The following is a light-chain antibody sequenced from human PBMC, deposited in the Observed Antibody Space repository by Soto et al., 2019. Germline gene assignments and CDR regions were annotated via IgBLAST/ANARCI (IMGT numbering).Light chain of an antibody. CDR3: QQYNNWPPTWT. CDR1: QSVSSN. J-gene: IGKJ1*01. V-gene: IGKV3-15*01. Sequence: ILMTHSPATLSVSPWERATLSFRASQSVSSNLAWYQQKPGQAPRLLIYGVSTRATDIPARFSGSGSGTEFTLTISSLQSEDFAVYYCQQYNNWPPTWTFGQGTKVDIK. CDR2: GVS.